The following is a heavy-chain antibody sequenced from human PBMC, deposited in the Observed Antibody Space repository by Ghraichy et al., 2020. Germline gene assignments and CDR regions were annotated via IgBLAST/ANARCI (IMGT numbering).Heavy chain of an antibody. CDR2: IYWDDDK. J-gene: IGHJ2*01. CDR1: GFSLSTSGVG. Sequence: SGPTLVKPTQTLTLTCTFSGFSLSTSGVGVGWIRQPPGKALEWLALIYWDDDKRYSPSLKSRLTITKDTSKNQVVLTMTNMDPVDTATYYCACVYQLNHPYAVLWYFDLWGRGTLVTISS. CDR3: ACVYQLNHPYAVLWYFDL. D-gene: IGHD3-16*01. V-gene: IGHV2-5*02.